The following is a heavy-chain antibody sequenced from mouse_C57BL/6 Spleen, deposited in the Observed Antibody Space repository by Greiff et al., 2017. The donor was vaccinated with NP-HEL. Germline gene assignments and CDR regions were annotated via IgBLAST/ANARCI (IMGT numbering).Heavy chain of an antibody. CDR2: IYPGDGDT. Sequence: QVQLKESGPELVKPGASVKISCKASGYAFSSSWMNWVKQRPGKGLEWIGRIYPGDGDTNYNGKFKGKATLTADKSSSTAYMQLSSLTSEDYAVYFCARGTAQAIDYWGQGTSLTVSS. V-gene: IGHV1-82*01. J-gene: IGHJ2*02. CDR1: GYAFSSSW. D-gene: IGHD3-2*02. CDR3: ARGTAQAIDY.